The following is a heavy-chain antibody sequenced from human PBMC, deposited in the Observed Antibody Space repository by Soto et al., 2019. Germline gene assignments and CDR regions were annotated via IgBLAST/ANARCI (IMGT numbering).Heavy chain of an antibody. V-gene: IGHV4-34*01. CDR3: ARESITIFGVVTPYYYYYMDV. J-gene: IGHJ6*03. CDR2: INHSGST. Sequence: SETLSLTCAVYGGSFSGYYWSWIRQPPGKGLEWIGEINHSGSTNYNPSLKSRVTISVDTSKNQFSLKLSSVTAADTAVYYCARESITIFGVVTPYYYYYMDVWGKGTTVTVSS. CDR1: GGSFSGYY. D-gene: IGHD3-3*01.